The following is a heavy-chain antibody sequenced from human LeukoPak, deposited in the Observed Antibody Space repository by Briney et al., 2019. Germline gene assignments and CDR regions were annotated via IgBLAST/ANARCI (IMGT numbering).Heavy chain of an antibody. V-gene: IGHV1-2*02. CDR2: INPKSGGT. Sequence: GASVKVSCKASGYTFTGYYTHWVRQAPGQGLEWMGWINPKSGGTNYAQKFQGRVTMTRDTSISTVYMELSRLRSDDTAVYYCARGPPFGESEMYFDYWGQGTLVTFSS. D-gene: IGHD3-10*01. J-gene: IGHJ4*02. CDR3: ARGPPFGESEMYFDY. CDR1: GYTFTGYY.